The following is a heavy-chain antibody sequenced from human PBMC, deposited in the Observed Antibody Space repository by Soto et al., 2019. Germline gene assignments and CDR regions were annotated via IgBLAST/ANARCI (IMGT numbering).Heavy chain of an antibody. J-gene: IGHJ4*02. V-gene: IGHV3-48*03. Sequence: GGSLRLSCAASGFTFSSYEMNWVRQAPGKGLEWVSYISSSGSTIYYADSVKGRFTISRDNAKNSLYLQMNSLRAEDTAVYYCARVRYYYDSSGYYAPDYFDYWGQGTLVPVSS. CDR2: ISSSGSTI. CDR1: GFTFSSYE. CDR3: ARVRYYYDSSGYYAPDYFDY. D-gene: IGHD3-22*01.